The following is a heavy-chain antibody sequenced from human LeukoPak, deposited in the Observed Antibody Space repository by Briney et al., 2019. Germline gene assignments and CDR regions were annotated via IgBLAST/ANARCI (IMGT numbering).Heavy chain of an antibody. J-gene: IGHJ4*02. D-gene: IGHD6-19*01. CDR1: GYTFTSYG. CDR2: ISVYNGNS. Sequence: ASVKVSCKASGYTFTSYGISWVRQAPGQGLEWMGWISVYNGNSNYAQKLQGRVTMTTDTSTSTAYMELRSLRSDDTAVYYCARDPIAVAPPDYWGQGTLVTVSS. CDR3: ARDPIAVAPPDY. V-gene: IGHV1-18*01.